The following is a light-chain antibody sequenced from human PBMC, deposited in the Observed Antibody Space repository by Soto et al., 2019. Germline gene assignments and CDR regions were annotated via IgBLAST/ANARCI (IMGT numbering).Light chain of an antibody. CDR3: QHRSSWPT. J-gene: IGKJ2*01. V-gene: IGKV3-11*01. CDR1: QSVSSY. CDR2: YAS. Sequence: EIVLTQSPATLSLSPGERATLSCRASQSVSSYLAWYQQKPGQAPRLLIYYASNRATDIPARFSGSGSGTYFTLTIRSLEPEDCAVYYCQHRSSWPTFGQGTNLEIK.